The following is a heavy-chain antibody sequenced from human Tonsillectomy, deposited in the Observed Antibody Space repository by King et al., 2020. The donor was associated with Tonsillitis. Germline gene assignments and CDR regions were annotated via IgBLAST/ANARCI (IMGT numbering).Heavy chain of an antibody. Sequence: VQLVESGAEVKKPGASVKVSCQASGYTFPTYDIHWVREATGQGLEWMGWMNPNSGNAGYAQKFQGRVTMTRNTAVSTAYMELSSLRSEDTAEYYCARVLAYSGSSVDCNDGMDVWGQGTTVTVSS. V-gene: IGHV1-8*01. CDR2: MNPNSGNA. D-gene: IGHD6-19*01. CDR3: ARVLAYSGSSVDCNDGMDV. J-gene: IGHJ6*02. CDR1: GYTFPTYD.